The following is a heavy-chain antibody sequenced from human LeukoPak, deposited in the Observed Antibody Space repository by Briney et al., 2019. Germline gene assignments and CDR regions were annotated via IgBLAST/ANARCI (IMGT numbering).Heavy chain of an antibody. CDR1: GGTFSSYA. Sequence: EASVKVSCKASGGTFSSYAISWVRQAPGQGLEWMGGIIPIFGTANYAQKFQGRVTITADKSTSTAYMELSSLRSEDTAVYCCARVVRGSSTTDAFDIWGQGTMVTVSS. D-gene: IGHD6-13*01. J-gene: IGHJ3*02. CDR3: ARVVRGSSTTDAFDI. V-gene: IGHV1-69*06. CDR2: IIPIFGTA.